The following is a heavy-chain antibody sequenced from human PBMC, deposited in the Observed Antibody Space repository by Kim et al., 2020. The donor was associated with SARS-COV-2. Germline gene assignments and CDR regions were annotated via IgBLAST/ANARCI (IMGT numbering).Heavy chain of an antibody. J-gene: IGHJ4*02. CDR3: ARGCSSTSCYPFDY. V-gene: IGHV3-30*04. CDR1: GFTFSSYA. Sequence: GGSLRLSCAASGFTFSSYAMHWVRQAPGKGLEWVAVISYDGSNKYYADSVKGRFTISRDNSKNTLYLQMNSLRAEDTAVYYCARGCSSTSCYPFDYWGQG. CDR2: ISYDGSNK. D-gene: IGHD2-2*01.